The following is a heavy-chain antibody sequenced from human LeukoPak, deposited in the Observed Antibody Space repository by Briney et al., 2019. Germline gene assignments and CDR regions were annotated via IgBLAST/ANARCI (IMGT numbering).Heavy chain of an antibody. V-gene: IGHV1-24*01. CDR3: ARGLEDDFWSGYGINFDY. Sequence: ASVKVSCKVSGYTLTELSMHWVRQAPGKGLEWMGGFDPEDGETIYAQKFQGRVTMTEDTSTDTAYMELSSLRSEDTAVYYCARGLEDDFWSGYGINFDYWGQGTLVTVSS. J-gene: IGHJ4*02. CDR2: FDPEDGET. CDR1: GYTLTELS. D-gene: IGHD3-3*01.